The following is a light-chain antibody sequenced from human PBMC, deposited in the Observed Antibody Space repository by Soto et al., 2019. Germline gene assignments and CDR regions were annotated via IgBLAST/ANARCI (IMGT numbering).Light chain of an antibody. CDR2: GAS. V-gene: IGKV1-9*01. J-gene: IGKJ2*01. Sequence: DIQLTQSPSFLSASVGDRVTITCRASQGISTYLAWYLQRPGKAPKLLIYGASTLQSGVPSRFSGSGSGTEFTLTISSLQPEYSGTYYCQQLNSDWYAFGQGTKLEIK. CDR3: QQLNSDWYA. CDR1: QGISTY.